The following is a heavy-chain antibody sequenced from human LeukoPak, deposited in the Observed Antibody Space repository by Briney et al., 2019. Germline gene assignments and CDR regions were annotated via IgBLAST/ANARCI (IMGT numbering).Heavy chain of an antibody. CDR2: INPNSGGT. CDR3: ATDVLPAAKNDY. CDR1: GYTFTGYY. J-gene: IGHJ4*02. V-gene: IGHV1-2*02. Sequence: ASVKVSCKASGYTFTGYYMHWVRQAPGQGLEWMGWINPNSGGTNYAQKFQGRVTMTRDTSISTAYMELSRLRSDDTAVYYCATDVLPAAKNDYWGQGTLVTVSS. D-gene: IGHD2-2*01.